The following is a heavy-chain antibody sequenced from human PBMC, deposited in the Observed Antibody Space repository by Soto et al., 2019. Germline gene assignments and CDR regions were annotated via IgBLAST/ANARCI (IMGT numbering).Heavy chain of an antibody. CDR2: INHSGST. CDR1: GGSFSGYY. Sequence: NPSETLSLTCAVYGGSFSGYYWSWIRQPPGKGLEWIGEINHSGSTNYNPSLKSRVTISVDTSKNQFSLKLSSVTAADTAVYYCAGVFITMVRGVIITGRTKFDPWGQGTLVTVSS. D-gene: IGHD3-10*01. V-gene: IGHV4-34*01. CDR3: AGVFITMVRGVIITGRTKFDP. J-gene: IGHJ5*02.